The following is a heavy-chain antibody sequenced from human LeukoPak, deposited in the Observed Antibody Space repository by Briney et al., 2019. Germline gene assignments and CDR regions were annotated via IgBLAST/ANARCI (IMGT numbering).Heavy chain of an antibody. D-gene: IGHD3-10*01. V-gene: IGHV1-69*13. J-gene: IGHJ4*02. CDR1: GGTFSSYA. Sequence: SVKVSCKASGGTFSSYAIRWVRKAPGQGLEWMEGIIPIFGTANYAQKFQGRVTITADESTSTAYMELSSLRSEDTAVYYCARSRGDLSTWVDYWGQGTLVTVSS. CDR2: IIPIFGTA. CDR3: ARSRGDLSTWVDY.